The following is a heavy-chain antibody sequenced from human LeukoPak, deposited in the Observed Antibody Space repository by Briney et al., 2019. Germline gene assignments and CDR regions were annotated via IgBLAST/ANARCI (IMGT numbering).Heavy chain of an antibody. J-gene: IGHJ4*02. CDR3: ARHTTSGWYQVVY. D-gene: IGHD6-19*01. CDR1: GDSISNYF. CDR2: ISYSGSTN. Sequence: PSETLSLTCTISGDSISNYFWSWIRQPPGKGLEWIGYISYSGSTNNHNPSLKSRVTISVDTSMNQFSLKLSSVTAADTAVYYCARHTTSGWYQVVYWGQGTLVTVSS. V-gene: IGHV4-59*01.